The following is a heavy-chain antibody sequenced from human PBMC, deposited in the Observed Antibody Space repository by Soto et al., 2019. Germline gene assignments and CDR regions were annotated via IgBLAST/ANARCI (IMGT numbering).Heavy chain of an antibody. CDR1: CGSISLYY. V-gene: IGHV4-59*01. CDR3: ARLYSTSSAGRWLADY. Sequence: SETLSLTCTVSCGSISLYYWTWIRQPPGKGLEWIGYIYYTGSTNYNPSLKSRVTISVDTSKNQFSLKLSSVTAADTAVYYCARLYSTSSAGRWLADYWGQGTLVTVSS. CDR2: IYYTGST. D-gene: IGHD6-6*01. J-gene: IGHJ4*02.